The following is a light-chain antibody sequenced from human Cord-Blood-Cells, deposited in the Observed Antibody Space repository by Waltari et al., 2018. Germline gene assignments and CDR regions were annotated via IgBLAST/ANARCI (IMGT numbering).Light chain of an antibody. J-gene: IGKJ3*01. Sequence: EIVMTQSPATLSVSPGERATLSCRARQSVSSNLAWYQQKPGQAPRLLFYGPSTRATGIPARFSGRGSGTECTLTISSLQSEYFAVYYCQQYNNWPPFTVGPGTKVDIK. CDR2: GPS. V-gene: IGKV3-15*01. CDR3: QQYNNWPPFT. CDR1: QSVSSN.